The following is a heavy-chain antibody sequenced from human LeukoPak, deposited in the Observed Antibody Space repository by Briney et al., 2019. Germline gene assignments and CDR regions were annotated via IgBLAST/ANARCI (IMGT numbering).Heavy chain of an antibody. CDR3: ATTGITGTEINY. CDR1: GFPFSDYY. D-gene: IGHD1/OR15-1a*01. J-gene: IGHJ4*02. CDR2: IKRKTDGGTT. V-gene: IGHV3-15*01. Sequence: GGSLRLSCAASGFPFSDYYMSWIRQAPGKGLEWVGRIKRKTDGGTTDYAAPAKGRFTISRDDSKNTLYLQMNSLKTEDTAVYYCATTGITGTEINYWGQGTLVTVSS.